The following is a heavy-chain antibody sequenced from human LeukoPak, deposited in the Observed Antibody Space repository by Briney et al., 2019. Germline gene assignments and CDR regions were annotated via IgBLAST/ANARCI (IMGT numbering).Heavy chain of an antibody. V-gene: IGHV3-30*02. CDR2: IRYDGSNK. Sequence: PGGSLRLSCAASGFTFSSYGTHWVRQAPGKGLEWVAFIRYDGSNKYYADSVRGRFTISRDNSKSTLYLQMNSLRAEDTAVYYCAKTSNYYDSSGYIYFDYWGQGTLVIVSS. CDR1: GFTFSSYG. CDR3: AKTSNYYDSSGYIYFDY. J-gene: IGHJ4*02. D-gene: IGHD3-22*01.